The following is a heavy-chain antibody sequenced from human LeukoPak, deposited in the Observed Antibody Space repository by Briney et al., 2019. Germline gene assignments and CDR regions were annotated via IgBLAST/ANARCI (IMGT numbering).Heavy chain of an antibody. CDR2: INHSGSA. Sequence: SETLSLTCAVYGGSLSGSYWSWIRQPPGKGLEWIGEINHSGSANYNPSLKSRVTLSVDKSKNQFSLNLNSVTAADTAVYYCARARRDSGFYKVDYWGQGTLVTVSS. D-gene: IGHD3-3*01. J-gene: IGHJ4*02. CDR1: GGSLSGSY. CDR3: ARARRDSGFYKVDY. V-gene: IGHV4-34*01.